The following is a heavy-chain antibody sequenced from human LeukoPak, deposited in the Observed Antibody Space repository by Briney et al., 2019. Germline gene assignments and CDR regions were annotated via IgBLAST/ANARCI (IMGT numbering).Heavy chain of an antibody. CDR1: GFTFSSYA. D-gene: IGHD2-21*01. J-gene: IGHJ4*02. V-gene: IGHV3-23*01. CDR3: AKENGAAVISHFDY. Sequence: GESLRLSCAASGFTFSSYAMSWVRQAPGKGLEWVSGISGSGGNTFYADSVKGRFTISRDNSKNTLYLQMNSLRAVDTAVYYCAKENGAAVISHFDYWGQGTLVTVSS. CDR2: ISGSGGNT.